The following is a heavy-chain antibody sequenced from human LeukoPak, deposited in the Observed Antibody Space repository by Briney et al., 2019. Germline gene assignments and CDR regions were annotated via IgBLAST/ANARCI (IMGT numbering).Heavy chain of an antibody. V-gene: IGHV3-23*01. CDR2: ISGSGGST. D-gene: IGHD3-22*01. CDR1: GFTFSSYG. Sequence: PGGSLRLSCAASGFTFSSYGMSWVRQAPGKGLEWVSAISGSGGSTYYADSVKGRFTISRDNSKNTLYLQMNSLRAEDTAVYYCARGSYYYDSSGYYRLNIFDYWGQGTLVTVSS. J-gene: IGHJ4*02. CDR3: ARGSYYYDSSGYYRLNIFDY.